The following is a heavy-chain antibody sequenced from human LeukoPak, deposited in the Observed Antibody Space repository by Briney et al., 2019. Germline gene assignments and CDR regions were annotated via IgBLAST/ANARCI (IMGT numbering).Heavy chain of an antibody. D-gene: IGHD5-12*01. CDR2: MNPNSGNT. Sequence: ASVKVSCKASGYTFTSYDINWVRQATGQGLEWMGWMNPNSGNTGYARKFQGRVTITRNTSISTAYMELSSLRSEDTAVYYCATHSGYDYFAFDIWGQGTMVTVSS. CDR3: ATHSGYDYFAFDI. V-gene: IGHV1-8*03. CDR1: GYTFTSYD. J-gene: IGHJ3*02.